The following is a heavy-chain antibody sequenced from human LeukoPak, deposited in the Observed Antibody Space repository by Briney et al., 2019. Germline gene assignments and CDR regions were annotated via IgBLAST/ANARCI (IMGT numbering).Heavy chain of an antibody. V-gene: IGHV7-4-1*02. CDR2: INTNTGNP. CDR3: ARGGGMVVAALISY. D-gene: IGHD2-15*01. J-gene: IGHJ4*02. CDR1: GYTFTRYA. Sequence: ASAKVSCKASGYTFTRYAMNWVRQAPGQGLEWMGWINTNTGNPTYAQGFTGRFVFSLDTSVSTAYLQISSLKAEDTAVYYCARGGGMVVAALISYWGQGTLVTVSS.